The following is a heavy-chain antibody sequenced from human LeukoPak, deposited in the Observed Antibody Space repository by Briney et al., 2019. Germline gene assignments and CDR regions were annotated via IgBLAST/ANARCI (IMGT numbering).Heavy chain of an antibody. D-gene: IGHD6-6*01. CDR2: IYHSGST. Sequence: SETLSLTCTVSGYSISSGYYWGWIRQPPGKGLEWIGSIYHSGSTNYNPSLKSRVTISVDTSKNQFSLKLSSVTAADTAVYYCARGIAARPPYYMDVWGKGTTVTVSS. J-gene: IGHJ6*03. CDR1: GYSISSGYY. CDR3: ARGIAARPPYYMDV. V-gene: IGHV4-38-2*02.